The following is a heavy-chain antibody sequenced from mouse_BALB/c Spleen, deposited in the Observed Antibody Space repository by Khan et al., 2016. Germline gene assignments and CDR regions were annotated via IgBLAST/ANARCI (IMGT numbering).Heavy chain of an antibody. D-gene: IGHD2-2*01. CDR2: ISSGGSDT. Sequence: EVELVESGGGLVKPGGSLQLSCAASGFTFSSYAMSWVRQSPEKRLEWVAAISSGGSDTYYPDTVTGRITISRDNAKNTLYLEMSSLRSEDTAMYYCARYGYGFDYWGQGTTLTVSS. J-gene: IGHJ2*01. CDR3: ARYGYGFDY. V-gene: IGHV5-9-4*01. CDR1: GFTFSSYA.